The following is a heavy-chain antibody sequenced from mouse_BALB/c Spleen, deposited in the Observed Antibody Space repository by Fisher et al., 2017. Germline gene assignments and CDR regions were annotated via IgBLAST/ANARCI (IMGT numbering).Heavy chain of an antibody. V-gene: IGHV1-9*01. D-gene: IGHD1-1*01. Sequence: KFKGKATFTADTSSNTAYMQLSSLISEDSAVYYCARFLLRWYFDVWGAGTTVTVSS. J-gene: IGHJ1*01. CDR3: ARFLLRWYFDV.